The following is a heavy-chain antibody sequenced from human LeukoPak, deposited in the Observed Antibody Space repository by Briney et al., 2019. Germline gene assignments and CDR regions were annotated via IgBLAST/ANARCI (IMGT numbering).Heavy chain of an antibody. D-gene: IGHD1-7*01. Sequence: GGSLRLSCAASGFTFSDHYMDWVRQAPGKGLEWVGRTRNKANSYITEYAASVEGRFTISRDDSKNTAYLQMNGLKTEDTAMYYCTRSITGITAHFDYWGQGTLVTVSS. CDR2: TRNKANSYIT. CDR3: TRSITGITAHFDY. CDR1: GFTFSDHY. J-gene: IGHJ4*02. V-gene: IGHV3-72*01.